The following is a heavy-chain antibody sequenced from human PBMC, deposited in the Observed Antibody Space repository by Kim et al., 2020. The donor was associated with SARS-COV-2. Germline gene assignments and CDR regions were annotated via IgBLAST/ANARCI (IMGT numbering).Heavy chain of an antibody. CDR3: ARDEFAVSSWLNFDY. D-gene: IGHD6-13*01. V-gene: IGHV1-18*01. Sequence: QKLQGRVTMTTDTSTSTAYMELRSLRSDDTAVYYCARDEFAVSSWLNFDYWGQGTLVTVSS. J-gene: IGHJ4*02.